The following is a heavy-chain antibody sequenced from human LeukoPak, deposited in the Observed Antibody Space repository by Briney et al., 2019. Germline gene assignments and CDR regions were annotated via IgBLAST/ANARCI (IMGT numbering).Heavy chain of an antibody. CDR1: GFTFSSYW. V-gene: IGHV3-74*01. CDR2: INSDGSST. J-gene: IGHJ5*02. D-gene: IGHD4-17*01. Sequence: GGSLRLSCAASGFTFSSYWMHWVRQAPGKGLVWVSRINSDGSSTSYADSVRGRFTISRDNAKNTLYLQMNSLRAEDTAVYYCARGAPEFYGAQGENWFDPWGQGTLVTVSS. CDR3: ARGAPEFYGAQGENWFDP.